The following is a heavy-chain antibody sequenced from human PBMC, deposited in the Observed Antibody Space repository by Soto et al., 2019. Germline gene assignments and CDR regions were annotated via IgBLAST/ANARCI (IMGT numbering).Heavy chain of an antibody. CDR3: ARQEYSSPDPQAAMDA. CDR2: IYPGNSDT. D-gene: IGHD3-22*01. CDR1: GYIFTTYW. Sequence: PGESLKISCKGSGYIFTTYWIDWVRQMPGKGLEWMGIIYPGNSDTRYSPSFQGQVIFSVDKSISTAYLQWSSLKASDTAIYYCARQEYSSPDPQAAMDAWGQGTTVTVS. V-gene: IGHV5-51*01. J-gene: IGHJ6*02.